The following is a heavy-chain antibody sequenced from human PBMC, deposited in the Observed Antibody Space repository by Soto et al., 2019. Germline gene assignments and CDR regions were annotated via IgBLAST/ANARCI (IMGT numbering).Heavy chain of an antibody. CDR3: ARRVQVWLPDYYGMDV. J-gene: IGHJ6*02. D-gene: IGHD5-18*01. CDR1: GYDYVTYA. Sequence: QAQLVQSGAEVKKPGASVNVSCKASGYDYVTYAITWVRQRPGQGLEWMGWISTRNGNTNYAQNFQGRVTMTTDTSTRLVHLELRRLRSDDTAVYYCARRVQVWLPDYYGMDVWGQGTTVTVSS. V-gene: IGHV1-18*01. CDR2: ISTRNGNT.